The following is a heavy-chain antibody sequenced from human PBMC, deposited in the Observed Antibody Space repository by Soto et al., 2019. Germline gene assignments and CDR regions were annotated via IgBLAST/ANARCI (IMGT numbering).Heavy chain of an antibody. CDR1: GFTFSGSW. J-gene: IGHJ4*02. Sequence: EVQLVESGGGLFRPGGSLRLSCAASGFTFSGSWMHWVRQAPGKGRVWVSRINGDGSGTSYADFVKGRFTISRDNAKNTLFLQMNGLRAEDTAVYYCARGIFGSGTANDYWGQGTLVTVSS. D-gene: IGHD3-10*01. V-gene: IGHV3-74*01. CDR2: INGDGSGT. CDR3: ARGIFGSGTANDY.